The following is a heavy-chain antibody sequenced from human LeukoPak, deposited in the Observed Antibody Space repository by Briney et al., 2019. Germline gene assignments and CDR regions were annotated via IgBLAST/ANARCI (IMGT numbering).Heavy chain of an antibody. Sequence: ASVKVSCKVSGYTLAEVSMHWVRQAPAKGLEWMGGFDPENGETIYAQRFQGRVTMTEDTSTDTAYMELSSLSSEDTAVYYCATVSSHFLRPPYFDHWGQGTLVTVSS. CDR2: FDPENGET. CDR1: GYTLAEVS. CDR3: ATVSSHFLRPPYFDH. D-gene: IGHD2/OR15-2a*01. J-gene: IGHJ4*02. V-gene: IGHV1-24*01.